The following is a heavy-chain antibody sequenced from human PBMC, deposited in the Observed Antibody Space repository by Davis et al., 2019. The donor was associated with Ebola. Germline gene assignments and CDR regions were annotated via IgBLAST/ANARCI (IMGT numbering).Heavy chain of an antibody. CDR1: GGSISSYY. CDR2: IYYSGST. CDR3: ARDPIPGDYYGSGSYYGVGMDV. V-gene: IGHV4-59*01. J-gene: IGHJ6*04. Sequence: PSETLSLTCTVSGGSISSYYWSWIRQPPGKGLEWIGYIYYSGSTNYNPSLKSRVTISVDTSKNQFSLKLSSVTAADTAVYYCARDPIPGDYYGSGSYYGVGMDVWGKGTTVTVSS. D-gene: IGHD3-10*01.